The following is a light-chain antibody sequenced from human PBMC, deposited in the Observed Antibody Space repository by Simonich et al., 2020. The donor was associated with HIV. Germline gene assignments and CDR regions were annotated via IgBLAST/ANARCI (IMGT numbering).Light chain of an antibody. Sequence: EIVMTQSPATLSVSPGERATLHCRATQTVSSNLAWYQQRPGQAPRLRMYGTSTRATGIPARFSGSGSGTEFTLTISSMQSEDFAVYYCQQYNNWPTFGGGTKVEIK. V-gene: IGKV3-15*01. CDR1: QTVSSN. J-gene: IGKJ4*01. CDR3: QQYNNWPT. CDR2: GTS.